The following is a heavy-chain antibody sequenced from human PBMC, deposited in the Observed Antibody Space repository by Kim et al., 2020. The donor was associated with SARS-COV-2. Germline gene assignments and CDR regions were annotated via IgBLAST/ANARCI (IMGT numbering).Heavy chain of an antibody. CDR3: ARDFPDTVLWMSGYFDY. V-gene: IGHV3-30*01. Sequence: VKGRFTISRDNAKNTLYLQMNSLRAEDTAVYYCARDFPDTVLWMSGYFDYWGQGTLVTVSS. D-gene: IGHD2-21*01. J-gene: IGHJ4*02.